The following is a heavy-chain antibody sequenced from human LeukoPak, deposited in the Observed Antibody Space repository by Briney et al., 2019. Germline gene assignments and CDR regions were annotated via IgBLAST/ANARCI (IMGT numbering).Heavy chain of an antibody. Sequence: AGGSLRLSCAASGFTFSSYSMNWVRQAPGKGLEWVPSISSSSSYIYYADSVKGRFTISRDNAKNSLYLQMNSLRAEDTAVYYCARSSPIMTPKAYYFDYWGQGTLVTVSS. CDR1: GFTFSSYS. J-gene: IGHJ4*02. CDR2: ISSSSSYI. D-gene: IGHD2-15*01. V-gene: IGHV3-21*01. CDR3: ARSSPIMTPKAYYFDY.